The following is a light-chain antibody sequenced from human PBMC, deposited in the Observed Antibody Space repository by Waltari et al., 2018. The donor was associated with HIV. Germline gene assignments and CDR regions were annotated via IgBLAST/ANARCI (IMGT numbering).Light chain of an antibody. CDR1: SSDVGSYNF. J-gene: IGLJ1*01. CDR3: CSYAGSSTYV. V-gene: IGLV2-23*02. CDR2: EVS. Sequence: SALTQPASVSGSPGQSITISCTATSSDVGSYNFVSWYQQHPGKAHKLMIYEVSKRPSGVANRVSGSKSGNTASLTISGLQAEDEADYYCCSYAGSSTYVFGTGTKVTVL.